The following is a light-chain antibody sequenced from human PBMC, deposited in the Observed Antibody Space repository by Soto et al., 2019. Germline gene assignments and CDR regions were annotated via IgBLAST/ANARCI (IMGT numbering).Light chain of an antibody. CDR3: REYGTVKT. CDR2: AGS. J-gene: IGKJ1*01. CDR1: QSVSISF. Sequence: EVVLTQSPGALSSYPGERATLSCRASQSVSISFLAWYQQKPGQVPRLLIYAGSSRATGIPDRFSGGESGTDFTLTISRLEPEDSAVYSCREYGTVKTFGQGTKVDIK. V-gene: IGKV3-20*01.